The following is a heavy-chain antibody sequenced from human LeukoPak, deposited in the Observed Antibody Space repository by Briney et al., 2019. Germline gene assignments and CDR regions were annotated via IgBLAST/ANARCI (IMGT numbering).Heavy chain of an antibody. CDR2: IIPIFGTA. CDR3: ASPDPTNVEMATISDAFDI. D-gene: IGHD5-24*01. CDR1: GGTFSSYA. J-gene: IGHJ3*02. V-gene: IGHV1-69*01. Sequence: SVKASCKASGGTFSSYAISWVRQAPGQGLEWMGGIIPIFGTANYAQKFQGRVTITADESTSTAYMELSSLRSEDTAVYYCASPDPTNVEMATISDAFDIWGQGTMVTVSS.